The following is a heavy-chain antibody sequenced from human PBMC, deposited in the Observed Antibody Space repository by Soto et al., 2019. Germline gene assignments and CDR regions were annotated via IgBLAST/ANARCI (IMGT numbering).Heavy chain of an antibody. V-gene: IGHV3-30*18. Sequence: PGGSLRLSCAASGFTFSSYGMHWVRQAPGKGLEWVAVISYDGSNKYYADSVKGRFTISRDNPKNTLYLQMNSLRAEDTAVYYCAKDRDIVVVPAATWYYYGMDVWGQGTTVTVSS. CDR2: ISYDGSNK. CDR1: GFTFSSYG. D-gene: IGHD2-2*01. J-gene: IGHJ6*02. CDR3: AKDRDIVVVPAATWYYYGMDV.